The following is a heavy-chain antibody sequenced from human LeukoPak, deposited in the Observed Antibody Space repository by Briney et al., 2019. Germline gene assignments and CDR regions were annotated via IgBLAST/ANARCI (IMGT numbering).Heavy chain of an antibody. CDR3: AKDNGDYVGYFDY. V-gene: IGHV3-30*18. Sequence: GRSLRLSCAASGFTFSRYGMHWVRQAPGKGLEWVAVASSDGDTTYYADSVKGRFTISRDNSRNTLYLQMNSLRAEDTAVYYCAKDNGDYVGYFDYWGQGTLVTVSS. D-gene: IGHD4-17*01. J-gene: IGHJ4*02. CDR2: ASSDGDTT. CDR1: GFTFSRYG.